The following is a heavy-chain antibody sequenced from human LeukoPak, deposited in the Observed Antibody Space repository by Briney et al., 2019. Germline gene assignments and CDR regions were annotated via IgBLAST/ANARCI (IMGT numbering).Heavy chain of an antibody. D-gene: IGHD3-16*02. J-gene: IGHJ3*01. CDR1: GYTFTGYY. CDR2: IIPIFGTA. CDR3: ARDSLHPRRLSDAFDV. Sequence: SVKVSCKASGYTFTGYYMHWVRQAPGQGLEWMGWIIPIFGTANYAQKFQGRVTITADESTSTAYMELSSLRSEDTAVYYCARDSLHPRRLSDAFDVWGQGTMVTVSS. V-gene: IGHV1-69*13.